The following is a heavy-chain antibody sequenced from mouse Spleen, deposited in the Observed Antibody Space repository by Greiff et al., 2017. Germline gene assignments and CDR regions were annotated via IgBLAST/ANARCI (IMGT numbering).Heavy chain of an antibody. Sequence: QVQLQQSGPELVKPGASVKISCKASGYAFSSSWMNWVKQRPGQGLEWIGRIYPGDGDTNYNGKFKGKATLTADKSSSTAYMQLSSLTSVDSAVYFCAREFAYWGQGTLVTVSA. J-gene: IGHJ3*01. CDR2: IYPGDGDT. CDR1: GYAFSSSW. CDR3: AREFAY. V-gene: IGHV1-82*01.